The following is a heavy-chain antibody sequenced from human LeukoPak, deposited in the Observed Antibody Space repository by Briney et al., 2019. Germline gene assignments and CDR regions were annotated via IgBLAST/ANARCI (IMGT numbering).Heavy chain of an antibody. CDR3: ARVASKGGMDV. V-gene: IGHV4-59*01. D-gene: IGHD5/OR15-5a*01. CDR1: GGSIGSYH. Sequence: SETLSLTCSVSGGSIGSYHWSWIRQTPGKGLEWIGHIHYTWNAKYNPSLKSRVTISLDRSNNQFSLRLSSVTAADAAVYFCARVASKGGMDVWGQGTTVTVS. CDR2: IHYTWNA. J-gene: IGHJ6*02.